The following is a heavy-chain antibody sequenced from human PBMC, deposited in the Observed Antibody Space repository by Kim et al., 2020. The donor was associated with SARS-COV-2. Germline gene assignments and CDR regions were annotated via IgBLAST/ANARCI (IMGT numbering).Heavy chain of an antibody. V-gene: IGHV1-2*06. CDR3: ARGDIVVVVDDYYYCGMDV. CDR1: GYTFTGYY. Sequence: ASVKVSCKASGYTFTGYYMHWVRQAPGQGLAWMGRINPNSGGTNYAQKFQGRVTMTRDTTISTAYMELRRLRSDDTAVYYCARGDIVVVVDDYYYCGMDVWGQGTTVTVSS. D-gene: IGHD2-15*01. CDR2: INPNSGGT. J-gene: IGHJ6*02.